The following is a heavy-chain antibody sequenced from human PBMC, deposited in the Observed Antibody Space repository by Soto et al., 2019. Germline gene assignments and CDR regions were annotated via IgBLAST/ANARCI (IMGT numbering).Heavy chain of an antibody. CDR1: GGSISSYY. D-gene: IGHD6-13*01. J-gene: IGHJ6*02. CDR3: ASSTNLYSSSWYYYYYGMDV. Sequence: SETLSLTCTVSGGSISSYYWSWIRQPPGKGLEWIGYIYYSGSTNYNPSLKSRVTISVDTSKNQFSLKLSSVTAADTAVYYCASSTNLYSSSWYYYYYGMDVWGQGTTVTVSS. CDR2: IYYSGST. V-gene: IGHV4-59*01.